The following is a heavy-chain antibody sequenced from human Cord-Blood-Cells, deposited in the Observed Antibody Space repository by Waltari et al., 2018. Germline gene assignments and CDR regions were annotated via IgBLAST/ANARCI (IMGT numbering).Heavy chain of an antibody. CDR3: ARLDRFKVATIIDHDAFDI. D-gene: IGHD5-12*01. Sequence: QLQLQESGPGLVKPSETLSHTCTVSGGSISTSSYYWSWIRQPPGTGLEWIGSISYSGSTYYNPSLKVRVTISVDTSKNQFSLKLSSVTAADTAVYYCARLDRFKVATIIDHDAFDIWGQGTMVTVSS. CDR2: ISYSGST. J-gene: IGHJ3*02. CDR1: GGSISTSSYY. V-gene: IGHV4-39*01.